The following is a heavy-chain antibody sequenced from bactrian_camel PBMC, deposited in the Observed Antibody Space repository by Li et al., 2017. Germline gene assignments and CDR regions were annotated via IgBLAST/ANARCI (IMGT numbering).Heavy chain of an antibody. CDR1: GLTASNTY. Sequence: VQLVESGGGSVQAGGSLRLSCAASGLTASNTYMAWFRQAPGRGREGVSCIDLRYGYTSYADSMKGRFTISLGNSKTTVYLQMNSLKPEDTAMYYCAADPAFPWSGDSCRDRVDWAISGGNYWGQGTQVTVS. CDR3: AADPAFPWSGDSCRDRVDWAISGGNY. J-gene: IGHJ4*01. D-gene: IGHD6*01. CDR2: IDLRYGYT. V-gene: IGHV3S40*01.